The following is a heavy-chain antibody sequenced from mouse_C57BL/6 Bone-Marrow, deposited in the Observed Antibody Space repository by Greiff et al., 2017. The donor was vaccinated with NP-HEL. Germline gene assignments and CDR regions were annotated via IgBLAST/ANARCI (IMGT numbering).Heavy chain of an antibody. D-gene: IGHD4-1*01. CDR3: ARRVANWDDAMDY. CDR1: GYTFTSYW. V-gene: IGHV1-64*01. CDR2: IHPNSGST. Sequence: VQLQQPGAELVKPGASVKLSCKASGYTFTSYWMHWVKQRPGQGLEWIGMIHPNSGSTNYNEKFKSKATLTVDKSSSTAYMQLSSLTSEDSAVYDCARRVANWDDAMDYWGQGTSVTVSS. J-gene: IGHJ4*01.